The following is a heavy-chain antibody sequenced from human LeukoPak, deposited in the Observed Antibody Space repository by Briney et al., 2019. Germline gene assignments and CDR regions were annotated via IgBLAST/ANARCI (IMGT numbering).Heavy chain of an antibody. J-gene: IGHJ4*02. V-gene: IGHV3-30*02. Sequence: PGGSLRLSCAASGFTFSSYGMHWVRQAPGKGLEWVAFIRYDGSNKYYADSVKGRFTISRDNSKNTLYLQMNSLRAEDTAVYYCAKDRRFSGSYYVFDYWGQGTLVTVSS. CDR3: AKDRRFSGSYYVFDY. CDR1: GFTFSSYG. D-gene: IGHD1-26*01. CDR2: IRYDGSNK.